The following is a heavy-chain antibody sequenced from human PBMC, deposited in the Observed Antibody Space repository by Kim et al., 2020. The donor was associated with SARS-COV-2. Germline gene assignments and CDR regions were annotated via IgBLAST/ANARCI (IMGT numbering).Heavy chain of an antibody. J-gene: IGHJ6*02. D-gene: IGHD3-22*01. CDR2: IKSKTDGGTT. Sequence: GGSLRLSCAASGFTFSNAWMSWVRQAPGKGLEWVGRIKSKTDGGTTDYAAPVKGRFTISRDDSKNTLYLQMNSLKTEDTAVYYCTTDPSLAVVITSGMDVWGQGTTVTVSS. CDR1: GFTFSNAW. CDR3: TTDPSLAVVITSGMDV. V-gene: IGHV3-15*01.